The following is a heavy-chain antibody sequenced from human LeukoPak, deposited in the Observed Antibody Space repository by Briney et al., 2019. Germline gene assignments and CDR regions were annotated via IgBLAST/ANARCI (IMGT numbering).Heavy chain of an antibody. CDR1: GDSVSSNSAA. V-gene: IGHV6-1*01. D-gene: IGHD2-15*01. Sequence: SQTLSLTCAISGDSVSSNSAAWNWIRQSPSSGLEWLGRTYYRSKWYNDYAVSVKSRITINPDTSKNQFSLQLNSVTPEDTAVYYCARVEVVVAATRHAFDIWGQGTMVTVSS. CDR3: ARVEVVVAATRHAFDI. J-gene: IGHJ3*02. CDR2: TYYRSKWYN.